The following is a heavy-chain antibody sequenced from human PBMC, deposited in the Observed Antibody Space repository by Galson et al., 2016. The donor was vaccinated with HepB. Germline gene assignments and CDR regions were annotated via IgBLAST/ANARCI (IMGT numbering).Heavy chain of an antibody. CDR1: GFTFSDYY. CDR3: ARAAYCSGGACYHAFDH. V-gene: IGHV3-72*01. CDR2: TRNKANGYTR. Sequence: ALRLCYAASGFTFSDYYMDWVRQTPGKGLEWVGRTRNKANGYTREYAASVQGRLSISGDDSKNSLYLQMNSLRSEDTAVYYCARAAYCSGGACYHAFDHWGQGTLVTVSS. D-gene: IGHD2-15*01. J-gene: IGHJ4*02.